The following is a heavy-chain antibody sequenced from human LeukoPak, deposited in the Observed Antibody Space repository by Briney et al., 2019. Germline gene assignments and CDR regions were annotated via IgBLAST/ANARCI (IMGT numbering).Heavy chain of an antibody. J-gene: IGHJ4*02. CDR2: ISSSSSTI. Sequence: GGSLRLSCAASGFTFSSYSMIWVRQAPGKGLEWVSYISSSSSTIYYADPVKGRFTISRDNAKNSLYLQMNSLRAEDTAVYYCARDRHRYSYDTGGYPPYWGQGTLVTVSS. CDR1: GFTFSSYS. V-gene: IGHV3-48*01. CDR3: ARDRHRYSYDTGGYPPY. D-gene: IGHD3-22*01.